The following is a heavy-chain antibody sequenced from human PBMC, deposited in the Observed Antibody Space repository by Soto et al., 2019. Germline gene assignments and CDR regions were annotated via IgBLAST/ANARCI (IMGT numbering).Heavy chain of an antibody. CDR3: ARGYYGSGSYYSYYYGMDV. J-gene: IGHJ6*02. Sequence: PSETLSLTCTVSGGSISSYYWSWIRQPPGKGLEWIGYIYYSGSTNYNPSLKSRVTISVDTSKNQFSLKLSSVTAADTAVYYCARGYYGSGSYYSYYYGMDVWGQGTTVT. CDR2: IYYSGST. D-gene: IGHD3-10*01. V-gene: IGHV4-59*12. CDR1: GGSISSYY.